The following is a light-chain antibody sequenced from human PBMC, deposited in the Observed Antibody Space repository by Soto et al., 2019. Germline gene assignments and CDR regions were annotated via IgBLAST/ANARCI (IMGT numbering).Light chain of an antibody. V-gene: IGKV3-15*01. CDR1: QSVSSD. J-gene: IGKJ4*01. CDR2: GAS. Sequence: EIVMTQSPATLSVSPGERATLSCRASQSVSSDLAWYHQKPGQAPRLLIYGASTRATGIPARFSGSGSGTEFTLTINSLQSEDFAVYFCQQYGTVTFGGGTKVEIK. CDR3: QQYGTVT.